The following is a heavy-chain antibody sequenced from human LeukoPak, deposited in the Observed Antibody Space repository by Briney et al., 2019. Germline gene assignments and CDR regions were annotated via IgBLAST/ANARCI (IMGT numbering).Heavy chain of an antibody. D-gene: IGHD1-26*01. Sequence: ASVKVSCKASGYTFTSYDINWVRQATGQGLEWMGWMNPNSGNTDYAQKFQGRVTMTRNTSISTAYMELSSLRSEVTAVYYCARVVGKPYYFDYWGQGTLVTVSS. CDR1: GYTFTSYD. V-gene: IGHV1-8*01. J-gene: IGHJ4*02. CDR2: MNPNSGNT. CDR3: ARVVGKPYYFDY.